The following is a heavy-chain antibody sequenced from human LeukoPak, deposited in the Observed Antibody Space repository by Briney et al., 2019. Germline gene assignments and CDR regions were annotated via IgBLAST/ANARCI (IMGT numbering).Heavy chain of an antibody. CDR1: GFTFSSYA. CDR2: ISGSGGST. CDR3: AKGTLYGGNRPFDY. V-gene: IGHV3-23*01. J-gene: IGHJ4*02. D-gene: IGHD4-23*01. Sequence: GGSLRLSCAASGFTFSSYAMSWVRQAPGRGLRWVSAISGSGGSTYYADSVKGRFTISRDNSKNTLYLQMNSLRAEDTAVYYCAKGTLYGGNRPFDYWGQGTLVTVSS.